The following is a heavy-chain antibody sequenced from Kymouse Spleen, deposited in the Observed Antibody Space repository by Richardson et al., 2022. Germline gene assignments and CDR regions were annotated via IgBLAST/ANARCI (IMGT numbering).Heavy chain of an antibody. J-gene: IGHJ5*02. Sequence: QVQLQQWGAGLLKPSETLSLTCAVYGGSFSGYYWSWIRQPPGKGLEWIGEINHSGSTNYNPSLKSRVTISVDTSKNQFSLKLSSVTAADTAVYYCARRGAAAGTKYNWFDPWGQGTLVTVSS. CDR1: GGSFSGYY. CDR3: ARRGAAAGTKYNWFDP. D-gene: IGHD6-13*01. CDR2: INHSGST. V-gene: IGHV4-34*01.